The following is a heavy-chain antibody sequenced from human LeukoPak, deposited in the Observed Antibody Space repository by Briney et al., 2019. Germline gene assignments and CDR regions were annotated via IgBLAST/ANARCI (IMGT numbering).Heavy chain of an antibody. J-gene: IGHJ6*02. CDR1: GFTFSSYA. CDR2: ISGSGGST. V-gene: IGHV3-23*01. CDR3: AKVSSQWLAFYYYYGMDV. D-gene: IGHD6-19*01. Sequence: GGSLRLSCAASGFTFSSYAMSWVRQAPGKGLEWVSAISGSGGSTYYADSVKGRFTISRDNSKNTLYLQMNSLRAEDTAVYYCAKVSSQWLAFYYYYGMDVWGQGTTVTVSS.